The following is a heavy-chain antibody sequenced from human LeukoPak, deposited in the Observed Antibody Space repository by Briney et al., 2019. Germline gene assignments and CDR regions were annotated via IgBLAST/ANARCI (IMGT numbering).Heavy chain of an antibody. J-gene: IGHJ4*02. CDR2: ISAYNGNT. CDR1: GYTFTSYG. D-gene: IGHD3-22*01. CDR3: ARDPREYYYDSSGLFFDY. V-gene: IGHV1-18*01. Sequence: ASVKVSCKASGYTFTSYGISWVRQAPGQGLEWMGWISAYNGNTNYAQKLQGRVTMTTDTSTSTAYMELRSLRSDDTAVYYCARDPREYYYDSSGLFFDYWGQGTLVTVSS.